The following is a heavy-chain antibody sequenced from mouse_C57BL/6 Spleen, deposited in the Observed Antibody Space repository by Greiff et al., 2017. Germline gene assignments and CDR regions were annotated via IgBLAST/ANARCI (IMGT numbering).Heavy chain of an antibody. CDR2: IWRGGST. J-gene: IGHJ4*01. Sequence: QVQLQQSGPGLVQPSQSLSITCTVSGFSLTSYGVHWVRQSPGKGLEWLGVIWRGGSTDYNAAFMSRLSITKDNSKSHVFFKMNSLQADDTAIYYCAKNSDYPLAMDYWGQGTSVTVSS. CDR3: AKNSDYPLAMDY. V-gene: IGHV2-5*01. D-gene: IGHD2-4*01. CDR1: GFSLTSYG.